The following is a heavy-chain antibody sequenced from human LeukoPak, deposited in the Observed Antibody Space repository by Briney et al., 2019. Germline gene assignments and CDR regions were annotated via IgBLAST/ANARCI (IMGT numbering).Heavy chain of an antibody. CDR1: GGSFSSYT. D-gene: IGHD2-2*01. J-gene: IGHJ3*02. Sequence: SVKVSCKASGGSFSSYTISWVRQAPGQGLEWMGRIIPILGIANYAQKFQGRVTITADKSTSTAYMELSSLRSEDTAVYYCARAHCSSTSCLTGPFDIWGQGTMVTVSS. V-gene: IGHV1-69*02. CDR2: IIPILGIA. CDR3: ARAHCSSTSCLTGPFDI.